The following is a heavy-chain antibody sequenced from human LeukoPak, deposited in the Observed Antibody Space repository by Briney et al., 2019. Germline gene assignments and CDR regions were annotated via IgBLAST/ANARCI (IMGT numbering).Heavy chain of an antibody. D-gene: IGHD3-9*01. J-gene: IGHJ6*02. V-gene: IGHV1-2*02. CDR2: INPNSSGR. CDR1: GYTFTRYY. Sequence: GGSVKVSCKPSGYTFTRYYMHWVRQPPGQRVEWRGWINPNSSGRNYEQKFQGRVTMTRDTSISKAYMQLSRLRSDDTAVYYGARDGDILNGGETTTGYYGMDVWGQGTTVTVSS. CDR3: ARDGDILNGGETTTGYYGMDV.